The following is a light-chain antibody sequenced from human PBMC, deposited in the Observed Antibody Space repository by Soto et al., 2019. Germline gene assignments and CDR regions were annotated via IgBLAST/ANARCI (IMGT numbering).Light chain of an antibody. CDR1: QSIKKS. Sequence: DVQITQSPSSLSASVGYRVTITCRASQSIKKSLNWYQQKPGKAPKLLIFAASNLQSGVPSRFSGSGSGTDFTLTISSLQAEDFATYYCQQNYITPPRTFGPGTKVDIX. J-gene: IGKJ1*01. V-gene: IGKV1-39*01. CDR2: AAS. CDR3: QQNYITPPRT.